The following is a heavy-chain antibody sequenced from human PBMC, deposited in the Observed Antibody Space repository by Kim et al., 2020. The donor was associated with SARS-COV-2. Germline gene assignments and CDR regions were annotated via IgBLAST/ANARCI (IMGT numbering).Heavy chain of an antibody. J-gene: IGHJ4*02. V-gene: IGHV4-30-2*01. D-gene: IGHD3-10*01. CDR2: IYHSGST. CDR3: ARGGSGFDY. CDR1: GGSISSGGYS. Sequence: SETLSLTCAVSGGSISSGGYSWSWIRQPPGKGLEWIGYIYHSGSTYYNPSLKSRVTISVDRSKNQFSLMLSSVTAADTAVYYCARGGSGFDYWGQGTLVTVSS.